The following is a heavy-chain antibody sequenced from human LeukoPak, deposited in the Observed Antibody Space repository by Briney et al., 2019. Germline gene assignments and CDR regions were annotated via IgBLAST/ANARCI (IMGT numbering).Heavy chain of an antibody. CDR3: ATPYLLLWFGEPRDYYYMDV. J-gene: IGHJ6*03. D-gene: IGHD3-10*01. Sequence: ASVKVSCKASGYTFTGYYMHWVRQAPGQGLEWMGWINPNSGGTNYAQKFQGRVTMTRDTSISTAYMELSRLRSDDTAVYYCATPYLLLWFGEPRDYYYMDVWGKGTTVTVSS. CDR1: GYTFTGYY. V-gene: IGHV1-2*02. CDR2: INPNSGGT.